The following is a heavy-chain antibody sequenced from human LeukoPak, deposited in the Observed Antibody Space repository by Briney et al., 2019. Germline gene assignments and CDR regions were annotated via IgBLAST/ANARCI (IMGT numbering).Heavy chain of an antibody. V-gene: IGHV3-48*02. CDR1: GITFSSYS. Sequence: GGSLTLSCAASGITFSSYSMNWVRQAPGKGLEWVSYISGSGSTIYYADSVKGRFTISRDNAKNSLYLQMNSLREEDTAVYYCFYYYYGMDVWGQGTTVTVSS. CDR2: ISGSGSTI. CDR3: FYYYYGMDV. J-gene: IGHJ6*02.